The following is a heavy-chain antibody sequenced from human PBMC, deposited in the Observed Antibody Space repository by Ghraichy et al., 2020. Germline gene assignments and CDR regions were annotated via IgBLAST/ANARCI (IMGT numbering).Heavy chain of an antibody. Sequence: SETLSLTCTVSGGSIGDHYWSWVRQPPGKGLECIGYIHNSGNINYNPSLRSRVTMSLDTAKNQLFLNLNSVTAADTAIYYCARHPHNAGKAFDHWGQGILVTVSS. CDR1: GGSIGDHY. V-gene: IGHV4-59*08. J-gene: IGHJ4*02. CDR2: IHNSGNI. D-gene: IGHD1-1*01. CDR3: ARHPHNAGKAFDH.